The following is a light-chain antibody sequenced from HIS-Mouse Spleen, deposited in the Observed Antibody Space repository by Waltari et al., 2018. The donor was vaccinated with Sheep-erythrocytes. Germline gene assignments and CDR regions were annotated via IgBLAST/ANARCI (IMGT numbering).Light chain of an antibody. V-gene: IGLV2-14*03. CDR3: SSYTSSSTWV. Sequence: QSALTQPASVSGSPGQSITISCTGTSSDVGGYNYVSRYQQHPGKAPKLMIYDVSNRPSGCSNRFSGYKSGNTASLTISGLQAEDEADYYCSSYTSSSTWVFGGGTKLTVL. J-gene: IGLJ3*02. CDR2: DVS. CDR1: SSDVGGYNY.